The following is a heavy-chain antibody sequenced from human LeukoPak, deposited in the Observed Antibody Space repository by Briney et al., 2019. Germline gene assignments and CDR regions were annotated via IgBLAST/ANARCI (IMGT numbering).Heavy chain of an antibody. CDR1: GYIFTSYW. J-gene: IGHJ4*02. CDR3: ARGRGTGYYSRHSDY. D-gene: IGHD3/OR15-3a*01. Sequence: GASLQISCQGSGYIFTSYWIGWVRQLPGKGLEWMGIIYPGDSDTRYSPSFQGQATISADKSISTAYLQWSSLKASDTAMYYCARGRGTGYYSRHSDYWGQGTLVTVSS. V-gene: IGHV5-51*01. CDR2: IYPGDSDT.